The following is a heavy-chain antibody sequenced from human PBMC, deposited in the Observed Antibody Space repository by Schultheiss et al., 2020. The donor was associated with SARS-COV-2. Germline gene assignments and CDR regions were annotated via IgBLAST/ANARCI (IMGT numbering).Heavy chain of an antibody. Sequence: GGSLRLSCAASGFTFSSYAMHWVRQAPGKGLEWVAVISYDGSNKYYADSVKGRFTISRDNSKNTLYLQMNSLRPEDTAVYHCAKDPLLWFREREGVLSFFDYWGQGTLVTVSS. J-gene: IGHJ4*02. D-gene: IGHD3-10*01. CDR1: GFTFSSYA. V-gene: IGHV3-30-3*01. CDR2: ISYDGSNK. CDR3: AKDPLLWFREREGVLSFFDY.